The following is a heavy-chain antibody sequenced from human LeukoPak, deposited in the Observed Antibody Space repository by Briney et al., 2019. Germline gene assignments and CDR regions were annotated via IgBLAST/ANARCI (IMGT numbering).Heavy chain of an antibody. D-gene: IGHD3-22*01. Sequence: GESLKISCKGSGYNFASYWIGWVRQMPGKGLEWMGIVYPGDSDTTYSPSFQGQVTISADESISTAYLQWSSLKASDTAMYYCARQTYDSNGYYYEDYWGQGTLVTVSS. CDR3: ARQTYDSNGYYYEDY. V-gene: IGHV5-51*01. CDR2: VYPGDSDT. J-gene: IGHJ4*02. CDR1: GYNFASYW.